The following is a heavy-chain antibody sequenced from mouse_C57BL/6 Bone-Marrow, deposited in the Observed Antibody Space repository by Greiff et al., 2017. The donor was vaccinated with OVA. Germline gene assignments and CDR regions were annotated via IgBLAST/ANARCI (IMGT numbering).Heavy chain of an antibody. CDR3: ARQGITTVDFDY. Sequence: EVQGVESGGGLVQPGGSLKLSCAASGFTFSDYYMYWVRQTPEKRLEWVAYISNGGGSTYYPDTVKGRFTISRDNAKNTLYLQMSRLKSEDTAMYYCARQGITTVDFDYWGQGTTLTVSS. CDR1: GFTFSDYY. J-gene: IGHJ2*01. CDR2: ISNGGGST. V-gene: IGHV5-12*01. D-gene: IGHD1-1*01.